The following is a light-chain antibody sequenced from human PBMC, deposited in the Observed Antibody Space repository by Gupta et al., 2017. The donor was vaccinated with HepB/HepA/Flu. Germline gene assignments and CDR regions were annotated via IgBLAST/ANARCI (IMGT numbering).Light chain of an antibody. J-gene: IGLJ3*02. CDR1: SADVGGYNF. CDR2: GVT. V-gene: IGLV2-14*01. CDR3: SSYTSTNTPV. Sequence: QSALTQPASVSGSPGQSITISCTGTSADVGGYNFVYWFQQHPGKAPSLIIYGVTNRPSGVSDRFSGSKSGNTATLTISGLQADDEADYYCSSYTSTNTPVFGGGTRLTVL.